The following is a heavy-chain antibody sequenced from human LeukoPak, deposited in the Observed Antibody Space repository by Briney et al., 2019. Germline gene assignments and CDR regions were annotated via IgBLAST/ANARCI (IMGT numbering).Heavy chain of an antibody. J-gene: IGHJ4*02. Sequence: GGSLRLSCAASGFTFSSYWMHWVRQAPGKGLVWVSRINSDGSSTSYADSVKGRFTISRDNAKSTLYLQMNSLRAEDTAVYYCASEIGYCSSTSCYFLDYWGPGTLVTVSS. CDR2: INSDGSST. CDR3: ASEIGYCSSTSCYFLDY. V-gene: IGHV3-74*01. D-gene: IGHD2-2*01. CDR1: GFTFSSYW.